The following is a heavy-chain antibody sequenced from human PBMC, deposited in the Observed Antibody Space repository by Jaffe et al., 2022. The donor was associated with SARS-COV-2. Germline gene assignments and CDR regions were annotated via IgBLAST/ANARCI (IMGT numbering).Heavy chain of an antibody. CDR2: ISGSGGST. J-gene: IGHJ3*02. CDR1: GFTFSSYA. V-gene: IGHV3-23*01. D-gene: IGHD6-19*01. Sequence: EVQLLESGGGLVQPGGSLRLSCAASGFTFSSYAMSWVRQAPGKGLEWVSAISGSGGSTYYADSVKGRFTISRDNSKNTLYLQMNSLRAEDTAVYYCAKDLGHSSGHYDGVAFDIWGQGTMVSVSS. CDR3: AKDLGHSSGHYDGVAFDI.